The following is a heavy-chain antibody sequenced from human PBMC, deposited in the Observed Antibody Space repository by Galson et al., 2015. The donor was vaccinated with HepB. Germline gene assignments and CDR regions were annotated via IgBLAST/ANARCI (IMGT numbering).Heavy chain of an antibody. CDR3: ARSVAGPFTTNWFDP. Sequence: SLRLSCAASGFTFSDYYMSWIRQAPGKGLEWVSYISSSSSYTNYADSVKGRFTISRDNAKNSLYLQMNSLRAEDTAVYYCARSVAGPFTTNWFDPWGQGTLVTVSS. CDR2: ISSSSSYT. D-gene: IGHD6-19*01. V-gene: IGHV3-11*06. J-gene: IGHJ5*02. CDR1: GFTFSDYY.